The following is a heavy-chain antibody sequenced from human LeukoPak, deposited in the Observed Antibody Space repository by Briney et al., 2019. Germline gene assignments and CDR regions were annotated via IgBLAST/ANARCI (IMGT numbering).Heavy chain of an antibody. Sequence: GESLKISCNGSGYXFTSLWISWVRQMPGKGLEWMGIIYPDDSDTRYSPSFEGQVTFSADKSISTAYLQWSSLKASDTAMYYCARGRYSGTYLSYFDYWAQGTLVTVSS. CDR1: GYXFTSLW. CDR3: ARGRYSGTYLSYFDY. CDR2: IYPDDSDT. J-gene: IGHJ4*02. D-gene: IGHD1-26*01. V-gene: IGHV5-51*01.